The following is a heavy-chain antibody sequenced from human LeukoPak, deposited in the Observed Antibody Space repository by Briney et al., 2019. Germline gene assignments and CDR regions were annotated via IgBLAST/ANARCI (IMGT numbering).Heavy chain of an antibody. CDR2: ISYSSSAI. J-gene: IGHJ4*02. V-gene: IGHV3-48*04. Sequence: GGSLRLSCAASGFTFSTYSMNWVRQAPGKGLEWVSYISYSSSAIYYADSVKGRFTISRDNAKNSLYLQMNSLRAEDTAVYYCARDLYCSSTSCYGPMGYYFDYWGQGTLVTVSS. CDR1: GFTFSTYS. CDR3: ARDLYCSSTSCYGPMGYYFDY. D-gene: IGHD2-2*01.